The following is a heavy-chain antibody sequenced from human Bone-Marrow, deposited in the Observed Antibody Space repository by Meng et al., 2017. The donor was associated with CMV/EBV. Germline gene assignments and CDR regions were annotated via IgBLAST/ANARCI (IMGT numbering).Heavy chain of an antibody. V-gene: IGHV3-7*01. CDR3: ARDRSRYCSSTSCRYGMDV. CDR1: EFTFSWYA. Sequence: GGSLRLSCAASEFTFSWYAMHWVRQAPGKGLEWVANIKQDGSEKYYVDSVKGRFTISRDNAKNSLYLQINSLRAEDTAVYYCARDRSRYCSSTSCRYGMDVWGQGTTVTVSS. J-gene: IGHJ6*02. CDR2: IKQDGSEK. D-gene: IGHD2-2*01.